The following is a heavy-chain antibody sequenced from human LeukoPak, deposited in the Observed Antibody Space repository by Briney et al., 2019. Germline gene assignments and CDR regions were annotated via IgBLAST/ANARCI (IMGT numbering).Heavy chain of an antibody. CDR3: TTTTTSYYDFWSGYYIN. CDR1: GFTFSSYA. CDR2: IKSKTDGGTT. V-gene: IGHV3-15*01. J-gene: IGHJ4*02. D-gene: IGHD3-3*01. Sequence: GGSLRLSCAASGFTFSSYAMSWVRQAPGKGLEWVGRIKSKTDGGTTDYAAPVKGRFTISRDDSKNTLYLQMNSLKTEDTAVYYCTTTTTSYYDFWSGYYINWGQGTLVTVSS.